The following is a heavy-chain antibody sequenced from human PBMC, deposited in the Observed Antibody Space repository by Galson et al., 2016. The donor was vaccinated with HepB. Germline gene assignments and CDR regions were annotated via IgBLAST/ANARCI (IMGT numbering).Heavy chain of an antibody. Sequence: SLRLSCAASGVTFSSYSLNWFRQAPGKGLEWVSGISSSSDNKVYAESVKGRFTISRDNAKNSLYLQMNSLRAEDTAVYYCARDPSGSLDYWGQGILVTVSS. D-gene: IGHD1-26*01. CDR1: GVTFSSYS. V-gene: IGHV3-21*01. CDR3: ARDPSGSLDY. CDR2: ISSSSDNK. J-gene: IGHJ4*02.